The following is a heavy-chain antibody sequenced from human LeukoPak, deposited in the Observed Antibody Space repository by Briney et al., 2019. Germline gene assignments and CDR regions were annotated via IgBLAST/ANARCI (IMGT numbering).Heavy chain of an antibody. CDR3: ARGPNYAFWSGSYYYYMDV. Sequence: ASVKVSCKASGYTFTSYDFNWVRQATAQGLEWMGWMNPNSGNTGYAQKFQGRVTMTRSTSINTAYMELSSLRSEDTAVYYCARGPNYAFWSGSYYYYMDVWGKGTTVTVSS. D-gene: IGHD3-3*01. CDR2: MNPNSGNT. J-gene: IGHJ6*03. CDR1: GYTFTSYD. V-gene: IGHV1-8*01.